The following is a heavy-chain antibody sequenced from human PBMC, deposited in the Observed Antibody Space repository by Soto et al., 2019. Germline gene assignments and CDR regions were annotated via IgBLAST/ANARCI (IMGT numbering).Heavy chain of an antibody. CDR2: IIPIFGTA. CDR3: AGGPKLGPGGWFGP. Sequence: QVQLVQSGAEVKKPGSSVKVSCKASGGTFSSYAISWVRQAPGQGLEWMGGIIPIFGTANYAQKFQGRVTITADETQGTAYLELGRLGSEDTGVVFRAGGPKLGPGGWFGPLGPGTLVHLSS. D-gene: IGHD3-10*01. CDR1: GGTFSSYA. J-gene: IGHJ5*01. V-gene: IGHV1-69*01.